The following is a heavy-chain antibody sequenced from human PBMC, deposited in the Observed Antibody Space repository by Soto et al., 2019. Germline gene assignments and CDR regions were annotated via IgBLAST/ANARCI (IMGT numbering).Heavy chain of an antibody. D-gene: IGHD3-10*01. CDR3: ARDTYYYCSINFGLPGMDV. J-gene: IGHJ6*02. V-gene: IGHV4-61*01. CDR1: GGSVSSGSYY. Sequence: SETLSLTCTVSGGSVSSGSYYWSWIRQPPGKGLEWIGYIYYSGSTNYNPSLKSRVTISVDTSKNQFSLKLSSVTAAETAVYYCARDTYYYCSINFGLPGMDVWGQGTTVTVPS. CDR2: IYYSGST.